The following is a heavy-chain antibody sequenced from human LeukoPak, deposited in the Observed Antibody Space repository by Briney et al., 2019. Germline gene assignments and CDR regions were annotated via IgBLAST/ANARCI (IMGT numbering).Heavy chain of an antibody. Sequence: PGGCLRLSCAASGFTLSDYGMHWVRQAPGKGLEWVAVVSYDASNQYYADSVKGRLTTSRDSSKNTLYLQMNSLRAEDTAVYYCAKSLHSDNSGYHDYWGQGTLVTVSS. CDR1: GFTLSDYG. CDR3: AKSLHSDNSGYHDY. D-gene: IGHD3-22*01. J-gene: IGHJ4*02. V-gene: IGHV3-30*18. CDR2: VSYDASNQ.